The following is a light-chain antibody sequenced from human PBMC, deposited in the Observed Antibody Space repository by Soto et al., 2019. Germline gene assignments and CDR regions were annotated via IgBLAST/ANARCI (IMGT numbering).Light chain of an antibody. Sequence: EIVMTQSPATLSVSPGERATLSCRASQGVGSNLAWYQQKPGQAPSLLIFGTSTRATGIPARFSGSGSGTEFSLTISSLQSEDFAVYYCQQYNNWPPWTFGQGTKVEIK. CDR3: QQYNNWPPWT. CDR1: QGVGSN. CDR2: GTS. J-gene: IGKJ1*01. V-gene: IGKV3-15*01.